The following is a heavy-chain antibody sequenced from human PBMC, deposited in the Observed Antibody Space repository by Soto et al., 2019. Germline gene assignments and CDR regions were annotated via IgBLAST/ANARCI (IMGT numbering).Heavy chain of an antibody. CDR1: GFTFSSYA. CDR3: AKDAVYCSSTKCHLITYYVYYMDV. J-gene: IGHJ6*03. D-gene: IGHD2-2*01. CDR2: IRSSGGST. Sequence: EVQLLESGGGLVQPGGSLRLSCAASGFTFSSYAMNWVRQAPGKGLEWVSAIRSSGGSTHHADSVKGRFTISRDNSKNTLYLQMNCLIADDTAVYSYAKDAVYCSSTKCHLITYYVYYMDVWGKGTTVTVSS. V-gene: IGHV3-23*01.